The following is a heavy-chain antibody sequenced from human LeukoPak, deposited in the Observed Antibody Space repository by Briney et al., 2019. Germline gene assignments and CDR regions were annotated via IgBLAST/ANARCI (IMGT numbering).Heavy chain of an antibody. CDR2: IYYSGST. CDR3: ARGGDSGDYFSAFDL. V-gene: IGHV4-39*07. Sequence: PSETLSLTCTVSGGSISSSSYYWGWIRQPPGKGLEWIGSIYYSGSTYYNPSLKSRVTISVDTSKNEFSLKLNSVTAADTAVFYCARGGDSGDYFSAFDLWGQGTMVTVSS. D-gene: IGHD4-17*01. J-gene: IGHJ3*01. CDR1: GGSISSSSYY.